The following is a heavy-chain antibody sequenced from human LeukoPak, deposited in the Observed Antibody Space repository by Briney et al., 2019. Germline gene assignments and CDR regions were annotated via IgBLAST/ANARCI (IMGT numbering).Heavy chain of an antibody. CDR3: ARVGPLFYGSTSYYYYYMDV. V-gene: IGHV4-61*02. CDR1: GYSISSGYY. CDR2: IYTSGST. D-gene: IGHD3-10*01. Sequence: SETLSLTCAVSGYSISSGYYWSWIRQPAGKGLEWIGRIYTSGSTNYNPSLKSRVTISVDKSKNQFSLKLSSVTAADTAVYYCARVGPLFYGSTSYYYYYMDVWGKGTTVTVSS. J-gene: IGHJ6*03.